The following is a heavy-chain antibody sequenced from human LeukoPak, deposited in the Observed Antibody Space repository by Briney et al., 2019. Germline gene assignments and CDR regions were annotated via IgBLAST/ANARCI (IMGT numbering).Heavy chain of an antibody. Sequence: ASVKVSCKVSGYTLTELSMHWVQQAPGKGLEWMGGFDPEDGETIYAQKFQGRVTMTEDTSTDTAYMELSSLRSEDTAVYYCATDGGAVVVAATRAFDIWGQGTMVTVSS. D-gene: IGHD2-15*01. V-gene: IGHV1-24*01. J-gene: IGHJ3*02. CDR3: ATDGGAVVVAATRAFDI. CDR1: GYTLTELS. CDR2: FDPEDGET.